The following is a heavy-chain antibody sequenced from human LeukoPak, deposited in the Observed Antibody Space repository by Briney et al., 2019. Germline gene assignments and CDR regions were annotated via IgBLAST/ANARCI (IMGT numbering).Heavy chain of an antibody. CDR1: GGTFSSYA. V-gene: IGHV1-69*06. D-gene: IGHD2-15*01. CDR3: ARTRSRYCSGGSCYSNELDY. J-gene: IGHJ4*02. CDR2: IIPIFGTA. Sequence: SVKVSCKASGGTFSSYAISWVRQAPGQGLEWMGGIIPIFGTANYAQKFQGRVTITADKSTSTAYMELSSLRSEDTAVYYCARTRSRYCSGGSCYSNELDYWGQGTLVTVSS.